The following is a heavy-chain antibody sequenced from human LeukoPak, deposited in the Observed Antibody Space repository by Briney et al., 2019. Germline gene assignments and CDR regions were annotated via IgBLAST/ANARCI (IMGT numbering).Heavy chain of an antibody. D-gene: IGHD4-17*01. CDR3: ARVSFYGIDY. CDR2: IYYSGST. Sequence: SETLSLACTVSGGSISSYYWSWIRQPPGKGLEWIGYIYYSGSTNYNPSLKSRVTISVDTSKNQFSLKLSSVTAADTAVYYCARVSFYGIDYWGQGTLVTVSS. V-gene: IGHV4-59*01. CDR1: GGSISSYY. J-gene: IGHJ4*02.